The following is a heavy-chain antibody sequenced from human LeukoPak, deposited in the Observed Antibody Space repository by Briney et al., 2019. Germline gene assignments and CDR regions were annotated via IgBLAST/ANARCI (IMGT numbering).Heavy chain of an antibody. V-gene: IGHV4-59*01. CDR3: ARVGGVGATHYYGMDV. CDR2: IYYSGST. D-gene: IGHD1-26*01. J-gene: IGHJ6*02. Sequence: SETLSLTCTVSGGSISRYYWSWIRQPPGKGLEWIGYIYYSGSTNYNPSLKSRVTISVDTSKNQFSLKLSSVTAADTAVYYCARVGGVGATHYYGMDVWGQGTTVTVSS. CDR1: GGSISRYY.